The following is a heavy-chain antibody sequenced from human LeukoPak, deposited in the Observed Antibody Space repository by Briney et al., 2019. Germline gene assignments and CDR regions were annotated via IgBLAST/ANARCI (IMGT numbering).Heavy chain of an antibody. CDR1: GFTFSSYS. J-gene: IGHJ4*02. Sequence: PGGSLRLSCAASGFTFSSYSMNWVRQAPGKGLEWVSSISSSSSYIYYADSVKGRFTISRDNSKNTLYLQMSSLRAEDTAVYYCATLVRNTGSGWGQGTLVTVAS. CDR3: ATLVRNTGSG. D-gene: IGHD1-14*01. V-gene: IGHV3-21*01. CDR2: ISSSSSYI.